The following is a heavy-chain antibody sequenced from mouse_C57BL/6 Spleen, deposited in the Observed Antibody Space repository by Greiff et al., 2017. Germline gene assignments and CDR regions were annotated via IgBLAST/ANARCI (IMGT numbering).Heavy chain of an antibody. D-gene: IGHD1-1*01. CDR2: IWRGGST. Sequence: QVHVKQSGPGLVQPSQRLSITCTVSGFSLTSYGVHWVRQSPGKGLEWLGVIWRGGSTDYNAAFMSRLSITKDNSKSQVFFKMNSLQADDTAIYYCAKKRICCSSHYYAMDYWGQGTSVTVSS. CDR1: GFSLTSYG. V-gene: IGHV2-5*01. J-gene: IGHJ4*01. CDR3: AKKRICCSSHYYAMDY.